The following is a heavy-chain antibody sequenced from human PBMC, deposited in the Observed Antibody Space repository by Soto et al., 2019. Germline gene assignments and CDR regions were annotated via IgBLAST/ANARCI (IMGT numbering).Heavy chain of an antibody. CDR3: SRHHPGNDFGYYRAFFFGLGV. CDR2: IYYSGST. D-gene: IGHD4-17*01. V-gene: IGHV4-39*01. CDR1: GGSISSSSYY. J-gene: IGHJ6*02. Sequence: SETLSLTCTVSGGSISSSSYYWGWIRQPPGKGLEWIGSIYYSGSTYYNPSLKSRVTISVDTSKNQFSLKLSSVTAADTAVYYCSRHHPGNDFGYYRAFFFGLGVWGQRTTVTLSS.